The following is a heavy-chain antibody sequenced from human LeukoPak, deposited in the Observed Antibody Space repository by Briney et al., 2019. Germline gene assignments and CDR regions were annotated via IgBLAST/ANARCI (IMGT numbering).Heavy chain of an antibody. J-gene: IGHJ4*02. CDR3: VRHFYYFDTSGYSNFDS. CDR1: GGSIRSSTYY. D-gene: IGHD3-22*01. V-gene: IGHV4-39*01. Sequence: PSETLSLTCTVSGGSIRSSTYYWGWVRQPPGKGLEYVGSIYYSGTTSYNPSLKSRLTISVDTSKNQFSLRLSSVTATDTAIYYCVRHFYYFDTSGYSNFDSWGQGSLVTVPS. CDR2: IYYSGTT.